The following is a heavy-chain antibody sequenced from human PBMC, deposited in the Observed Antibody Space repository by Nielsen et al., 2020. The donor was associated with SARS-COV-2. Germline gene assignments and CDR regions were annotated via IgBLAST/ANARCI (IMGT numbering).Heavy chain of an antibody. V-gene: IGHV1-69*13. D-gene: IGHD5-18*01. J-gene: IGHJ6*03. Sequence: SVKVSCKASGGTFSSYAISWVRQAPGQGLEWMGRIIPIFGTANYAQKFQGRVTITADESTSTAYMELSSLRSEDTAVYYCARVRGYSYGFDYYYYYNMDVWGKGTTVTVSS. CDR3: ARVRGYSYGFDYYYYYNMDV. CDR2: IIPIFGTA. CDR1: GGTFSSYA.